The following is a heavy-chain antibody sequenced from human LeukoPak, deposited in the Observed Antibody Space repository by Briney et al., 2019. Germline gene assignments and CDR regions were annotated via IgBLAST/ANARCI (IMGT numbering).Heavy chain of an antibody. Sequence: GGSLRLSCAASGFTFSSYAMTWVRQTPGKGLEWVSSISVNGGTTYYADSVKGRFTISRDSSKNTLYLQMNSLRAEDTAVYYCVKGGGNVRRYFEYWGQGTLVTVSS. CDR3: VKGGGNVRRYFEY. CDR1: GFTFSSYA. V-gene: IGHV3-23*01. J-gene: IGHJ4*02. D-gene: IGHD4-23*01. CDR2: ISVNGGTT.